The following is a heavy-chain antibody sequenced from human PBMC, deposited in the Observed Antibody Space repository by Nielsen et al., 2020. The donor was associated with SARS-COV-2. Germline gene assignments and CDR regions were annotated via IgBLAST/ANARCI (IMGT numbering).Heavy chain of an antibody. J-gene: IGHJ3*01. Sequence: LRLSCAVSGGTISSGIFSWSWIRQPPGKGLEWIGYIYYSGSTYYNPSLESRVTISVDRSKSQFSLRLTSVTAADTAVYFCATGNKIYDDAFDVWGQGAMVTVSS. D-gene: IGHD1/OR15-1a*01. CDR1: GGTISSGIFS. CDR3: ATGNKIYDDAFDV. V-gene: IGHV4-30-2*01. CDR2: IYYSGST.